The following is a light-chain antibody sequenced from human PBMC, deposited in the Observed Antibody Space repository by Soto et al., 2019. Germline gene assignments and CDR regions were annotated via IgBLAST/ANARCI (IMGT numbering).Light chain of an antibody. J-gene: IGKJ1*01. CDR2: AAS. CDR1: QGIRND. CDR3: LQDYNYSWT. Sequence: AIQMPVSPSLPSGSVVDIVTIPRPASQGIRNDLGWYQQKPGKAPKILIYAASSLHSGVPSRFSGSGCGGDVILTISSLQPEDFATYYCLQDYNYSWTFGQGTKV. V-gene: IGKV1-6*01.